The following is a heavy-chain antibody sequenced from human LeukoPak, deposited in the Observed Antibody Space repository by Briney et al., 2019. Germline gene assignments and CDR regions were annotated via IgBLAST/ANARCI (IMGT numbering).Heavy chain of an antibody. CDR1: GGSFSGYY. CDR2: ISHSGST. D-gene: IGHD3-22*01. Sequence: SETLSLTCAVYGGSFSGYYWSWIRQPPGKGLEWIGEISHSGSTNYNPSLKSRVTISVDTSKNQFSLKLSSVTAADTAVYYCARHRTISGYYFYFDYWGQGTLVTVSS. V-gene: IGHV4-34*01. J-gene: IGHJ4*02. CDR3: ARHRTISGYYFYFDY.